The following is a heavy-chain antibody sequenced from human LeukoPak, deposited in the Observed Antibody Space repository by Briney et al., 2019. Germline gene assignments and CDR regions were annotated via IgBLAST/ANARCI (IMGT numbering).Heavy chain of an antibody. CDR2: VKSKTDGGTT. J-gene: IGHJ4*02. V-gene: IGHV3-15*01. Sequence: PGGSLRLSCAASGFTFSTYAMSWVRQAPGKGLEWVGRVKSKTDGGTTDYAAPLKGRFTISRDDSRNTLYLQMNSLKTEDTAVYYCTTFTTWGSPDPFDYWGQGTLVTVSS. D-gene: IGHD4-17*01. CDR1: GFTFSTYA. CDR3: TTFTTWGSPDPFDY.